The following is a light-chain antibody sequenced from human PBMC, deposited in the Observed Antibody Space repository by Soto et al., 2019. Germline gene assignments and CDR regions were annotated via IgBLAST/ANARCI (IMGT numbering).Light chain of an antibody. CDR2: DVR. J-gene: IGLJ3*02. Sequence: QSALTQPRSVSGSPGQSVTISCTGTSSDVGGYDYVSWYQQHPGRAPKVMIYDVRKRPSGVPNRFSGSKSGNTASLTISGLQTEDEADYYCCSYAGTYTWVFGGGTKLTVL. CDR3: CSYAGTYTWV. CDR1: SSDVGGYDY. V-gene: IGLV2-11*01.